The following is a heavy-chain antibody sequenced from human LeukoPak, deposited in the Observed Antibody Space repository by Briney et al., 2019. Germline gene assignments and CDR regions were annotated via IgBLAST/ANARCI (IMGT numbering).Heavy chain of an antibody. CDR2: IYSGGST. J-gene: IGHJ3*02. CDR1: GFTVSSNY. V-gene: IGHV3-53*01. Sequence: GGSLRLSCAASGFTVSSNYMSWVRQAPGKGLEWVSVIYSGGSTYYADSVKGRFTISRDNAKNSLYLQMNSLRAEDTAVYYCARAIAAVAAAGKTGAFDIWGQGTMVTVSS. D-gene: IGHD6-13*01. CDR3: ARAIAAVAAAGKTGAFDI.